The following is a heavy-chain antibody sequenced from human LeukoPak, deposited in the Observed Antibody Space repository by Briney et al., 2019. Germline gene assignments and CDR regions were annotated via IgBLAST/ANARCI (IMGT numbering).Heavy chain of an antibody. CDR3: ARGGCSSTPCYGYDY. V-gene: IGHV4-61*01. Sequence: SETLSLTCTVSGGSVSSGSYYWSWIRQPPGKGLEWIGYIYYSGSTNYNPSLKSRVTISVDTSKNQFSLKLSSVTAADTAVYYCARGGCSSTPCYGYDYWGQGTLVTVSS. D-gene: IGHD2-2*01. CDR1: GGSVSSGSYY. J-gene: IGHJ4*02. CDR2: IYYSGST.